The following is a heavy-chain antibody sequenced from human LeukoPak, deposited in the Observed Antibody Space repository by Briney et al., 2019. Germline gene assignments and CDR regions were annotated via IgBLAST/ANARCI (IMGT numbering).Heavy chain of an antibody. CDR1: GGSISSYY. CDR3: ARVAYYDFWSGYYDSRVYFDY. Sequence: SETLSLTCTVSGGSISSYYWSWIRQPPGKGLEWIGYIYYSGSTNYNPSLKSRVTISVDTSKNQFSLKLSSVTAADTAVYYCARVAYYDFWSGYYDSRVYFDYWGQGTLVTVSS. D-gene: IGHD3-3*01. CDR2: IYYSGST. V-gene: IGHV4-59*12. J-gene: IGHJ4*02.